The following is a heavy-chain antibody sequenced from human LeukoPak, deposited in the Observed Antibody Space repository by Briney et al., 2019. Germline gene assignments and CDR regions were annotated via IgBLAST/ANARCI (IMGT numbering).Heavy chain of an antibody. Sequence: PSETLSLTCTVSGGSISSSSYYWGWIRQPPGKGLEWIGEINHSGSTNYNPSLKSRVTISIDTSKNHFSLKLSSVTAADTAIYYCARDFSSSSTVYYYYYMDVWGKGTTVTVSS. CDR2: INHSGST. CDR1: GGSISSSSYY. CDR3: ARDFSSSSTVYYYYYMDV. V-gene: IGHV4-39*07. D-gene: IGHD6-6*01. J-gene: IGHJ6*03.